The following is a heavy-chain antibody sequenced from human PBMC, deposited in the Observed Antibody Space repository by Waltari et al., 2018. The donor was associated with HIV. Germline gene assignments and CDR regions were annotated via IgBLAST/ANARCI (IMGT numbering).Heavy chain of an antibody. Sequence: QVQLVQSGAEVKKPGASVKVSCKASGYTFTSYYIHWVRQAPGQGLEWKGIINPSGGSTSYAKKFQGRVTMTRDTSTSTLYMELSTLRFEDTAVYYCARPLEMATNYDAFHIWGQGTMVTVSS. J-gene: IGHJ3*02. CDR3: ARPLEMATNYDAFHI. V-gene: IGHV1-46*01. CDR2: INPSGGST. D-gene: IGHD5-12*01. CDR1: GYTFTSYY.